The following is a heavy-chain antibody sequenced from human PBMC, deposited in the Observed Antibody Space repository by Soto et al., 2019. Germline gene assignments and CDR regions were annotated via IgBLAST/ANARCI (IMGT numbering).Heavy chain of an antibody. CDR2: INAHNGNT. Sequence: QVHLVQSGAEVKKPGASVKVSCKCSGYTFTSYGITWVRQAPGQGLEWMGWINAHNGNTNYAQKLQGRVTVNRDTSTSTAYMELRSLRSYDTAVYYCARGRYGDYWGQGALVTVSS. V-gene: IGHV1-18*01. CDR3: ARGRYGDY. D-gene: IGHD1-1*01. CDR1: GYTFTSYG. J-gene: IGHJ4*02.